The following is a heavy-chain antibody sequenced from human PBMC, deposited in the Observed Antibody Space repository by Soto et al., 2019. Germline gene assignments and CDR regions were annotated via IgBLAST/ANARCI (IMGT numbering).Heavy chain of an antibody. J-gene: IGHJ4*02. CDR3: AKDWPARNAVAGSVALVSN. CDR2: ISGSGGST. V-gene: IGHV3-23*01. D-gene: IGHD6-19*01. Sequence: HPGGSLRLSCAASGFTFSSYAMSWVRQAPGKGLEWVSAISGSGGSTYYADSVKGRFTISRDNSKNTLYLQMNSLRAEDTAVYYCAKDWPARNAVAGSVALVSNWGQGTLVTVSS. CDR1: GFTFSSYA.